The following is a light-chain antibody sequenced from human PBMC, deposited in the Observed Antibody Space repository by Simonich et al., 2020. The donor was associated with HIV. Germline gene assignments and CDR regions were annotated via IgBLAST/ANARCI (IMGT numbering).Light chain of an antibody. CDR1: NRYVGGYNY. V-gene: IGLV2-8*01. J-gene: IGLJ2*01. CDR3: SSYAGSNTVV. CDR2: EVN. Sequence: QSALTQPPSASGSPGQSVTISCTGTNRYVGGYNYVSWYQQHPGKAPKLVIYEVNKRPSGVPDRFSGSKSDNTASLTVSGLQAEDEANYYCSSYAGSNTVVFGGGTKLTVL.